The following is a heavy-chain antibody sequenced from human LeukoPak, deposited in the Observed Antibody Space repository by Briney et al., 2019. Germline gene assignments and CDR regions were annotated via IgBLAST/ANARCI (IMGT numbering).Heavy chain of an antibody. D-gene: IGHD3-10*01. CDR3: ARRTQTTFYSGSGIGY. CDR2: VNHSGST. Sequence: PSETLSLTCAVYGGSFSSYHWTWIRQPPQKGLGWLGEVNHSGSTNYNPSLKRRVTISVDTSKTQFSLTLTSVTAADTAVYYCARRTQTTFYSGSGIGYWGQGTQVTVSS. J-gene: IGHJ4*02. V-gene: IGHV4-34*01. CDR1: GGSFSSYH.